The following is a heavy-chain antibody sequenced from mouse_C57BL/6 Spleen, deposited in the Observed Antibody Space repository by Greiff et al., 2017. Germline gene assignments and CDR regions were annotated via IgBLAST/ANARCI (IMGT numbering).Heavy chain of an antibody. V-gene: IGHV1-52*01. CDR3: ARGGEYYGSSYSWFAY. D-gene: IGHD1-1*01. CDR1: GYTFTSYW. CDR2: IDPSDSET. J-gene: IGHJ3*01. Sequence: QVQLQQPGAELVRPGSSVKLSCKASGYTFTSYWMHWVKQRPIQGLEWIGNIDPSDSETHSNQKFKDKATLTVDKSSSTAYRQISSLTSEDSAVYDCARGGEYYGSSYSWFAYWGQGTLVTVSA.